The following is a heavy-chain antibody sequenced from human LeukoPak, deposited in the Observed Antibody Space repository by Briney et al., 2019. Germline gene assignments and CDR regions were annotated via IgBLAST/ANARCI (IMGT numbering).Heavy chain of an antibody. CDR3: TRAEVTDSYYFDY. Sequence: GGSLRLSCTASGFTFGDYAMSWFRQAPGKGLERVGFIRSKAYGGTTEYAASVKGRFTISRDDSKSIAYLQMNSLKTEDTAVYYCTRAEVTDSYYFDYWGQGTLVTVSS. J-gene: IGHJ4*02. CDR1: GFTFGDYA. V-gene: IGHV3-49*03. CDR2: IRSKAYGGTT. D-gene: IGHD5-18*01.